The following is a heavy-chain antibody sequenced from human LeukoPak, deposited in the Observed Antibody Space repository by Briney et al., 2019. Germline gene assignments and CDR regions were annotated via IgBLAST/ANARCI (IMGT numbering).Heavy chain of an antibody. CDR1: GYSFTSYW. Sequence: GESLKVSCKGSGYSFTSYWIGWVRQMLGKGLECMGIIYPGDSDTRYSPSFQGQVTISADRSISTAYLQWSSLKASDTAMYYCARHETGPYFDYWGQGTLVTVSS. J-gene: IGHJ4*02. V-gene: IGHV5-51*01. CDR3: ARHETGPYFDY. CDR2: IYPGDSDT. D-gene: IGHD1-1*01.